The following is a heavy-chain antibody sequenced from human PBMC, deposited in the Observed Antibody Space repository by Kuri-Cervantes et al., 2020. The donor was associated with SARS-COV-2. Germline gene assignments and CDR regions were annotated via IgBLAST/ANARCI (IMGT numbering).Heavy chain of an antibody. CDR1: GFTFSSYS. CDR3: ARYWAAFDI. J-gene: IGHJ3*02. D-gene: IGHD2-15*01. V-gene: IGHV3-21*01. Sequence: GGSLRLSCVASGFTFSSYSMHWVRQAPGKGLEWVSFISNRGNYIYYADSMKGRFTISRDNAKNSLYLQMNSLRAEDTAVYYCARYWAAFDIWGQGTMVTVSS. CDR2: ISNRGNYI.